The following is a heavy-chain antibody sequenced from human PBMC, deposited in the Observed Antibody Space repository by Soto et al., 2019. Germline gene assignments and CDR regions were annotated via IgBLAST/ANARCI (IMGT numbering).Heavy chain of an antibody. CDR2: ISWDGGST. CDR3: AKDIGYYYDSIGAFDI. V-gene: IGHV3-43D*04. CDR1: GFTFDDYA. D-gene: IGHD3-22*01. Sequence: SGGSLRLSCAASGFTFDDYAMHWVRQAPGKGLEWVSLISWDGGSTYYADSVKGRFTISRDNSKNSLYLQMNSLRAEDTALYYCAKDIGYYYDSIGAFDIWGQGTMVTVSS. J-gene: IGHJ3*02.